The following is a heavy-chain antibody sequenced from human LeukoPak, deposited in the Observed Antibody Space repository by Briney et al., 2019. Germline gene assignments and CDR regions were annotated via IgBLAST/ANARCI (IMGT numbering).Heavy chain of an antibody. J-gene: IGHJ4*02. CDR2: ISYDGSYK. CDR3: ARDLAYSRLDY. D-gene: IGHD5-18*01. CDR1: GFTFDSYG. Sequence: GGSLRLSCAASGFTFDSYGMHWVRQAPGKGLEWVAVISYDGSYKYYADSVKGRFTVSRDNSKNTLYLQMNSLRAEDTAVYYCARDLAYSRLDYWGQGMLVTVSS. V-gene: IGHV3-30*03.